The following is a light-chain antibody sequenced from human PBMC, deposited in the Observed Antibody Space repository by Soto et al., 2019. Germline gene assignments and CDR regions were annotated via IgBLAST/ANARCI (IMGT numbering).Light chain of an antibody. Sequence: QSALTQPRSVSGSPGQSVTISCTGTSSDIGGYKYVSWYHHHPGKAPKLLIYDVSERPSGVPDRFSGSKSGNTASLTISGLQAEDDADYYCCSYSAISVVFGGGTKLTVL. CDR1: SSDIGGYKY. CDR2: DVS. CDR3: CSYSAISVV. V-gene: IGLV2-11*01. J-gene: IGLJ2*01.